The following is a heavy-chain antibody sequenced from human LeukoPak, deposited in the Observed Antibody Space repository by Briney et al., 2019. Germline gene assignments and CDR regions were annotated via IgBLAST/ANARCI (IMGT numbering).Heavy chain of an antibody. D-gene: IGHD3-16*01. CDR2: INHSGRT. CDR1: GGSFSGYY. Sequence: PSETLSLTCAVYGGSFSGYYWSWIRQPPGKGVEWIGEINHSGRTNYNASLTRRVTISLSTYNNQPSMKLPYVTAADTAVYYCARGGPLRLGELDYFDPWGQGTLVTVSS. V-gene: IGHV4-34*01. J-gene: IGHJ5*02. CDR3: ARGGPLRLGELDYFDP.